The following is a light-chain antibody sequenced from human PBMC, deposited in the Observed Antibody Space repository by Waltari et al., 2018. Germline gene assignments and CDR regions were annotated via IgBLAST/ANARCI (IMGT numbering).Light chain of an antibody. Sequence: QSALPQPPAASGSPGQSVTIPCTGTSSALGGFNYVSWYQQHPGQVPKLMIYEVTKRPSGVPDRFSGSKSGNTASLTVSGLQAEDEADYYCCSYVGSNNDVFGGGTKLTVL. CDR3: CSYVGSNNDV. V-gene: IGLV2-8*01. J-gene: IGLJ3*02. CDR1: SSALGGFNY. CDR2: EVT.